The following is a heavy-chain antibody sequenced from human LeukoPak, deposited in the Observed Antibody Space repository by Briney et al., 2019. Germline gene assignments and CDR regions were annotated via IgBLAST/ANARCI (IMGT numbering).Heavy chain of an antibody. CDR2: IYYTGST. D-gene: IGHD3-3*01. CDR3: ARHHRDFWSGYLPYNWFDP. Sequence: SETLSLTCSVSGGSISTYYWSWIRQPPEKGLEWIGYIYYTGSTNYNPSLKSRITMSVDMSKNQFSLKLSSVTAADTAVYYCARHHRDFWSGYLPYNWFDPWGQGTLVTVSS. CDR1: GGSISTYY. J-gene: IGHJ5*02. V-gene: IGHV4-59*08.